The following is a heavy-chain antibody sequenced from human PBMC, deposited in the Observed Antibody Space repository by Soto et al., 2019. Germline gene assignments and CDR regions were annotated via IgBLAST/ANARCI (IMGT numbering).Heavy chain of an antibody. J-gene: IGHJ4*02. CDR1: GYTFTSYG. CDR2: ISAYNGNT. D-gene: IGHD4-4*01. Sequence: ASVKVSCKASGYTFTSYGISWVRQAPGQGLEWMGWISAYNGNTNYAQKLQGRVTMTTDTSTSTAYMELRSLRSDDTAVYYCAGVYSNYPESDYWGQGTLVIVSS. CDR3: AGVYSNYPESDY. V-gene: IGHV1-18*01.